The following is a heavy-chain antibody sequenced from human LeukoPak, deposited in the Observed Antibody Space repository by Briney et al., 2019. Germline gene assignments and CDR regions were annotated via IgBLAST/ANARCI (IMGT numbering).Heavy chain of an antibody. CDR1: GASMNGYY. CDR2: IYVPGST. J-gene: IGHJ4*02. V-gene: IGHV4-59*08. Sequence: PSETLSLTCTASGASMNGYYWSWIRQPPGKGLEWIGYIYVPGSTDYNPSLKSRVTISVDTSKNQFSLKMNSVTAADTAVYFCARQPSSAWPFDSWGQGSLVTVSS. CDR3: ARQPSSAWPFDS. D-gene: IGHD6-19*01.